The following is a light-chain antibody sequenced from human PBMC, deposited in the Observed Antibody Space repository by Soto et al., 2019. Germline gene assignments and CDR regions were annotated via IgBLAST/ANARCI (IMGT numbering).Light chain of an antibody. Sequence: QSVLTQPPSASGSPGQSVTISCTGTSSDVGDYNYVSWFQQHPGKAPKLMIYEVNKRPSGVPDRFSGSKSGNTASLTVSGLQAEDEADYYCSSYAGSNKVFGTGTKVTVL. CDR3: SSYAGSNKV. CDR1: SSDVGDYNY. CDR2: EVN. V-gene: IGLV2-8*01. J-gene: IGLJ1*01.